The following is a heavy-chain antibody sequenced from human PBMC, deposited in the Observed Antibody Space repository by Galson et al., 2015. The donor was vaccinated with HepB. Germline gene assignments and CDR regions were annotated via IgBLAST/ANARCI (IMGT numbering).Heavy chain of an antibody. CDR1: GFTFSNAW. CDR2: IKSKTDGGTT. J-gene: IGHJ3*02. V-gene: IGHV3-15*01. D-gene: IGHD3-3*01. CDR3: TTVTYYDIWSLGDAFDI. Sequence: SLRLSCAASGFTFSNAWMSWVRQAQGKGLEWVGRIKSKTDGGTTDYAAPVKGRFTISRDDSKNTLYLQMNSLKTEDTAVYYCTTVTYYDIWSLGDAFDIWGQGTMVTVSS.